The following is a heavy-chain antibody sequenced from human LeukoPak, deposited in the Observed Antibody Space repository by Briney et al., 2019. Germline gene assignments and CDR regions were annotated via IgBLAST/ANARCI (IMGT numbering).Heavy chain of an antibody. V-gene: IGHV1-18*01. CDR3: ARAGRYGSGSYIYYCGMDV. CDR2: ISAYNGNT. D-gene: IGHD3-10*01. J-gene: IGHJ6*02. CDR1: GYTFTSYG. Sequence: VASVKVSCKASGYTFTSYGISWVRQAPGQGLEWMGWISAYNGNTNYAQKLQGRVTMTTDTSTSTAYMELRSLRSDDTAVYYCARAGRYGSGSYIYYCGMDVWGQGTTVTVAS.